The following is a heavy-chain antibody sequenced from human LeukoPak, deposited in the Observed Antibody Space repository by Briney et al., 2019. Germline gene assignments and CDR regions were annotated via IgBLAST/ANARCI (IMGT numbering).Heavy chain of an antibody. Sequence: GGSLRLSCAASGFTFSSYWMSWVRQAPGKGLEWVANIKQDGSEKYYVDSVKGRFTISRDNAKNSLYLQMNSLRAEGTAVYYCARGPYYDFWSGFTKDYYYYGMDVWGQGTTVTVSS. CDR1: GFTFSSYW. CDR3: ARGPYYDFWSGFTKDYYYYGMDV. CDR2: IKQDGSEK. J-gene: IGHJ6*02. V-gene: IGHV3-7*01. D-gene: IGHD3-3*01.